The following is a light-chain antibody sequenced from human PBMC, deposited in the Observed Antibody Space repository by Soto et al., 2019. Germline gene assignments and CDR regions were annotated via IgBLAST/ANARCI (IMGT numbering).Light chain of an antibody. J-gene: IGKJ5*01. Sequence: EIVMTQSPGTLSVSPGEIVTLSCRATQSVSSNLDWYQQKPGQAPRLLIYDASTRATAFPARFSGSWSGTEFTLTISSLQSEDCSVYFCQQYDKWPSTFGQGTRRA. CDR1: QSVSSN. CDR2: DAS. CDR3: QQYDKWPST. V-gene: IGKV3-15*01.